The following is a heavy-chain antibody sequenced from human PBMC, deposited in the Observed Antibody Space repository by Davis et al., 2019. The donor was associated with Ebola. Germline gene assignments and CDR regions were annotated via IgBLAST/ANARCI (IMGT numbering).Heavy chain of an antibody. V-gene: IGHV4-4*02. CDR3: ARGPGLYNSGWYLNY. Sequence: MPSETLSLTCAVSGGSLSSSNWWSWVRQPPGKGLEWIGEIYHSGSTNYNPSLKSRVTISADTSKNQFSLRLSSVTAADTAVYYCARGPGLYNSGWYLNYWGQGTLVTVSS. J-gene: IGHJ4*02. CDR2: IYHSGST. D-gene: IGHD6-19*01. CDR1: GGSLSSSNW.